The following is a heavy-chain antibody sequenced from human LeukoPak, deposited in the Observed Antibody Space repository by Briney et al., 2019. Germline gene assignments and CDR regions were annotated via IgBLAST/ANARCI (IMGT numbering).Heavy chain of an antibody. CDR1: GFTFSSYW. CDR3: AEGRHWNHNHHYYMDV. J-gene: IGHJ6*03. D-gene: IGHD1-1*01. V-gene: IGHV3-7*01. CDR2: IKQDGSEK. Sequence: PGGSLRLSCAASGFTFSSYWMSWVRQAQGKGLEWVANIKQDGSEKYYVDSVKGRFTISRDNAKNSLYLQMNSLRAEDTAVYYCAEGRHWNHNHHYYMDVWGKGTKVTVS.